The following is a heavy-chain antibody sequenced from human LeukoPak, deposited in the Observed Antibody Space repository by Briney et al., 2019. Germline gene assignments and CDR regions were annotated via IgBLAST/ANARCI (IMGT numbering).Heavy chain of an antibody. CDR1: GGSISSSSYY. V-gene: IGHV4-39*01. CDR3: ASNQLLPSWFDY. Sequence: SETLSLTCTVSGGSISSSSYYWGWIRQPPGKGLEWIGCIYYSGSTYYNPSLKSRVTISVDTSKNQFSLKLSSVTAADTAVYYCASNQLLPSWFDYWGQGTLVTVSS. J-gene: IGHJ4*02. CDR2: IYYSGST. D-gene: IGHD2-2*01.